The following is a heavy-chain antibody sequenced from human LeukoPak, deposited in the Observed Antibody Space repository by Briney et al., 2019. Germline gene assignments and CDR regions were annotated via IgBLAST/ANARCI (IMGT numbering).Heavy chain of an antibody. CDR1: GGSFSGYY. CDR2: INHSGST. CDR3: ARGMKQLALYYYYYMDV. Sequence: SETLSLTCAVYGGSFSGYYWSWIRQPPGKGLEWIGEINHSGSTNYNPSLKSRVTISVDTSKNQFSLKLSSVTAADTAVYYCARGMKQLALYYYYYMDVWGKGTTVTVSS. J-gene: IGHJ6*03. V-gene: IGHV4-34*01. D-gene: IGHD6-13*01.